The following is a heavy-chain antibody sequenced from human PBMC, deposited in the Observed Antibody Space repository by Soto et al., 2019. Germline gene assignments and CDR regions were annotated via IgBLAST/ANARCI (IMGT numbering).Heavy chain of an antibody. CDR3: ALARYSNFDY. J-gene: IGHJ4*02. D-gene: IGHD4-4*01. CDR1: GFSLRRTGEG. CDR2: IYWDDDK. Sequence: QITLKESGPSLVKPTQTLTLTCTFSGFSLRRTGEGVGWIRQPPGKALEWLALIYWDDDKRYSPSLKSRLTIXXDTSKNQVVLTLTNMDPVDTAPYYCALARYSNFDYWGQGTLVTVSS. V-gene: IGHV2-5*02.